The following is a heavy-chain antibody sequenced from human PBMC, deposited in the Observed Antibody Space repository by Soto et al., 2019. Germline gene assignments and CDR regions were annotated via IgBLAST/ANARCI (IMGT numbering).Heavy chain of an antibody. CDR2: IYPRDSDT. D-gene: IGHD6-19*01. CDR3: ARKHTLDSRVWFT. CDR1: GDSFTGFW. Sequence: GESLKISCKVSGDSFTGFWIGWVRQMPGKGLEWLGSIYPRDSDTRYSPSFQGQVTISADKSLSTAYLQWNSLQASDTAIYYCARKHTLDSRVWFTWGQGTLVTVSS. V-gene: IGHV5-51*01. J-gene: IGHJ4*02.